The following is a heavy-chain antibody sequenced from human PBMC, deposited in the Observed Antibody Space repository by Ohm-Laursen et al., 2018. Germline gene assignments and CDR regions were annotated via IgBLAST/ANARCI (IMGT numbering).Heavy chain of an antibody. Sequence: GTLSLTCPVSGDSMNTDYWSWIRQPAGKGLEWIGRIYGGGSTNYNPSLKSRVTMSVDTSKNQFSLKLNSVTAAATAVYYCARDRGRGRWFDYWGQGTLVTVSS. CDR1: GDSMNTDY. V-gene: IGHV4-4*07. D-gene: IGHD6-19*01. J-gene: IGHJ4*02. CDR3: ARDRGRGRWFDY. CDR2: IYGGGST.